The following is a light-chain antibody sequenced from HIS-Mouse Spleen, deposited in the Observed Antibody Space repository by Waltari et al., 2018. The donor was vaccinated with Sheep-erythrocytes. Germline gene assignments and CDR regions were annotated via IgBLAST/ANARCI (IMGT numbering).Light chain of an antibody. CDR2: GVS. CDR1: SSDVGGYNY. CDR3: CSYAGSYNHV. V-gene: IGLV2-11*01. J-gene: IGLJ1*01. Sequence: QSALTQPRSVSGSPGQSVTISCTGTSSDVGGYNYVSWYQQHPGKAPTLMIYGVSKRPSGVPDRFSGSKSGNTACLTISGLQAEDEADSYCCSYAGSYNHVFATGTKVTVL.